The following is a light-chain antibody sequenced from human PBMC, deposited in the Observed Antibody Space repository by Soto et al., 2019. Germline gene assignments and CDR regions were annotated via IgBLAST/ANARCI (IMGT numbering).Light chain of an antibody. J-gene: IGKJ5*01. CDR1: QSVAYCS. CDR3: QQYGYSLIT. V-gene: IGKV3-20*01. Sequence: ENVLTRSPGTLSLSPGARATLSCRASQSVAYCSAWYQQRPGQAPTLLISDSSTRAPGIPDRFSGSGSGTDVTLTISSLEPEDDAVDYCQQYGYSLITVGQGTRLEIK. CDR2: DSS.